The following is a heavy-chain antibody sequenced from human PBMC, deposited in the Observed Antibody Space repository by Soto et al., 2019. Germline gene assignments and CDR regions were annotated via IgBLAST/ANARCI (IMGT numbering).Heavy chain of an antibody. D-gene: IGHD3-22*01. CDR1: GDSVSSNSAA. J-gene: IGHJ6*02. CDR3: ARDRPYYYDSSGYYSYYYYGMDV. V-gene: IGHV6-1*01. Sequence: SQTLSLTCAISGDSVSSNSAAWNWIRQSPSRGLEWLGRTYYRSKWYNDYAVSVKSRITINPDTSKNQFSLQLNYVTPEDTAVYYCARDRPYYYDSSGYYSYYYYGMDVWGQGTTVTV. CDR2: TYYRSKWYN.